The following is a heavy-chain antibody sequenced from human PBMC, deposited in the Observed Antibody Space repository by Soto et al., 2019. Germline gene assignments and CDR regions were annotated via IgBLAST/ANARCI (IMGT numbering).Heavy chain of an antibody. J-gene: IGHJ4*02. CDR3: ARLQPGGVAATLAHFDY. CDR2: IYYSGST. V-gene: IGHV4-59*08. Sequence: SETLSLTCTVSGGSISSYYWSWIRQPPGKGLEWIGYIYYSGSTNYNPSLKSRVTISVDTSKNQFSLKLSSVTAADTAVYYCARLQPGGVAATLAHFDYWGQGTLVTVSS. D-gene: IGHD2-15*01. CDR1: GGSISSYY.